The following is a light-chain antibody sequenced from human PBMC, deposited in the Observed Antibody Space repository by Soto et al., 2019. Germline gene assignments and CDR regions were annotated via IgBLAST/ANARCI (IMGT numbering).Light chain of an antibody. Sequence: QSALTQPPSASGSPGQSVTISCTGTSSDIGAYNSVSWYQHHPGKAPKLMIFEVSERPSGVPDRFSGSKSGNTASLTVSGLQAEDEADYYCSSYARTGVVFGGGTKHTVL. CDR3: SSYARTGVV. V-gene: IGLV2-8*01. CDR2: EVS. CDR1: SSDIGAYNS. J-gene: IGLJ2*01.